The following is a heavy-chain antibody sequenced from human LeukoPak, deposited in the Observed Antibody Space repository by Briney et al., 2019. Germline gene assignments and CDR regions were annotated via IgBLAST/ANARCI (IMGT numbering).Heavy chain of an antibody. V-gene: IGHV4-39*07. CDR2: IYHSGST. CDR1: GGSISSSSYY. Sequence: PSETLSLTCTVSGGSISSSSYYWGWIRQPPGKGLEWIGSIYHSGSTYYNPSLKSRVTISVDTSKNQFSLKLSSVTAADTAVYYCAGSQTSKSPVNWFDPWGQGTLVTVSS. CDR3: AGSQTSKSPVNWFDP. J-gene: IGHJ5*02.